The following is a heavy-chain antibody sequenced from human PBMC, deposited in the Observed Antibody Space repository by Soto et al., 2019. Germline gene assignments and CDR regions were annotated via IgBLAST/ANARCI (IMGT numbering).Heavy chain of an antibody. V-gene: IGHV3-30*18. D-gene: IGHD3-16*01. CDR2: ISFDGSNT. Sequence: PGGSLRLSCAASGFTFSSYAMSWVRQAPGKGLEWVAAISFDGSNTYYADSVKGRFTISRDNSKNTLYLQMNSLRAEDTAVYYSAKGPGGQPFDPWGQGTLVTVSS. CDR3: AKGPGGQPFDP. CDR1: GFTFSSYA. J-gene: IGHJ5*02.